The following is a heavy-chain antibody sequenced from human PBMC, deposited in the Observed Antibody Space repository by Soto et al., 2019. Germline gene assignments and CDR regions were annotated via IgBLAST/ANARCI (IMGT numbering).Heavy chain of an antibody. CDR2: ISAYNGNT. J-gene: IGHJ4*02. CDR3: ARGPRGAAAGRGSDY. Sequence: ASVKVSCKASGYTFTSYGISWVRQAPGQGLEWMGWISAYNGNTNYAQKLQGRVTMTTDTSTSTAYVELRSLRSDDTAVYYCARGPRGAAAGRGSDYWGQGTLVTVSS. CDR1: GYTFTSYG. V-gene: IGHV1-18*01. D-gene: IGHD6-13*01.